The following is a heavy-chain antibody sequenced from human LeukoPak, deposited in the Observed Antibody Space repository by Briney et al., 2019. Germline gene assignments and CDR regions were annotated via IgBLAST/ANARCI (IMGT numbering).Heavy chain of an antibody. CDR1: GGSISSYY. D-gene: IGHD6-13*01. J-gene: IGHJ4*02. Sequence: PSETLSLTCTVSGGSISSYYWSWIRQTPGKGLEWIGDIYYSGSTNHNPSLKSRVTISVDTSKNQFSLKLSSVTAADTAVYYCARHTDIAPLSSLKYWGQGTLVTVSS. CDR2: IYYSGST. V-gene: IGHV4-59*08. CDR3: ARHTDIAPLSSLKY.